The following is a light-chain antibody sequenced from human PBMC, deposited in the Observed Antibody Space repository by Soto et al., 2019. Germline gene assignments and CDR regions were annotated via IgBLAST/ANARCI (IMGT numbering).Light chain of an antibody. CDR1: SSDVGRYNL. Sequence: QSVLTQPASVSGSPGQSITISCTGTSSDVGRYNLVSWYQQHPGKAPKLMIYEVSKRPSGVSNRFSGSKSGNTASLTISGLQAEDEADYYCCSYAGRVFGGGTKLTVL. CDR3: CSYAGRV. J-gene: IGLJ2*01. CDR2: EVS. V-gene: IGLV2-23*02.